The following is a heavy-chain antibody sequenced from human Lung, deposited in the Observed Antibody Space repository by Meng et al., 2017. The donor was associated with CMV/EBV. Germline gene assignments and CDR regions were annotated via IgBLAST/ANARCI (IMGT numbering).Heavy chain of an antibody. CDR3: ARARSPTHFDY. Sequence: GEXXKISCAASGFTFDDYAMHWVRQAPGKGLEWVSSIGTVGDTYSIGSVKGRFIISREDAKNSVYLQMNGLRDGDTGLYYCARARSPTHFDYWGQGALVTVSS. CDR1: GFTFDDYA. V-gene: IGHV3-13*01. J-gene: IGHJ4*02. CDR2: IGTVGDT.